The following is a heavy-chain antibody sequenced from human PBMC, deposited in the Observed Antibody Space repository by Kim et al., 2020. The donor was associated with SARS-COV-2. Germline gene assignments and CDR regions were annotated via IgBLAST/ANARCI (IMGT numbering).Heavy chain of an antibody. V-gene: IGHV3-21*01. J-gene: IGHJ4*02. CDR3: ASWGLCGGDCYLDY. CDR2: ISSSSSYI. Sequence: GGSLRLSCAASGFTFSSYSMNWVRQAPGKGLEWVSSISSSSSYIYYADSVKGRFTISRDNAKNSLYLQMNSLRAEDTAVYYCASWGLCGGDCYLDYWGQGTLVTVSS. CDR1: GFTFSSYS. D-gene: IGHD2-21*02.